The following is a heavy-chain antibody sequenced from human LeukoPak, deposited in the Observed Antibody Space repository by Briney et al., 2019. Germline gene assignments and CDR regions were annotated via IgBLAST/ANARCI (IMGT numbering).Heavy chain of an antibody. D-gene: IGHD2-2*02. CDR2: IIPIFGTA. CDR1: GYTFTNYD. J-gene: IGHJ4*02. CDR3: VREIVVVPAAIDYFDY. Sequence: ASVKVSCKASGYTFTNYDINWVRQAPGQGLEWMGGIIPIFGTANYAQKFQGRVTITADESTSTAYMELSSLRSEDTAVYYCVREIVVVPAAIDYFDYWGQGTLVTVSS. V-gene: IGHV1-69*13.